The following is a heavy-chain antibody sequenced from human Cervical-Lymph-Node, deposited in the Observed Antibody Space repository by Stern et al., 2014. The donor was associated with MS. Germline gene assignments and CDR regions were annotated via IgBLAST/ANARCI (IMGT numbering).Heavy chain of an antibody. J-gene: IGHJ4*02. CDR3: ARDSSSWYAIDY. V-gene: IGHV3-21*01. CDR1: GFTFSSYS. D-gene: IGHD6-13*01. CDR2: ISSSSSYI. Sequence: EVQLVESGGGLVKPGGSLRLSCAASGFTFSSYSINWVRQAPGKGLEWVSSISSSSSYIYYADSVKGRFTISRGNAKNSLYLQMNSLRAEDTAVYYCARDSSSWYAIDYWGQGTLVTVSS.